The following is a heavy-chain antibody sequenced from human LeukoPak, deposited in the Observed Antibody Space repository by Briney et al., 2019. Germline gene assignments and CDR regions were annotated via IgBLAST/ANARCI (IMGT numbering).Heavy chain of an antibody. D-gene: IGHD3-22*01. Sequence: GGSLRLSCAASGFTFGSSWMIWVRQAPGEGLEWVANINHRGSDQRYVDSVKGRFTISRDNPRNTLYLQMSSLRVEDTAVYYFAKGNDSSAYASIDYWGQGTLVTVSS. CDR1: GFTFGSSW. CDR3: AKGNDSSAYASIDY. J-gene: IGHJ4*02. V-gene: IGHV3-7*03. CDR2: INHRGSDQ.